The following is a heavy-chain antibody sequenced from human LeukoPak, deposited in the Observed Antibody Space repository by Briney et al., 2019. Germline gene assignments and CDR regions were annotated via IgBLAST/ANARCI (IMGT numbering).Heavy chain of an antibody. Sequence: GGCLRLFCEASGFTFSSYSMNWDSQAAGKGLEWMSYITSSSNAMCYADSVEGRFIISRDNAKNSLYLQMSCLRDEDTAVYYCARDIYYSFHYWGQGSLVTVSS. J-gene: IGHJ4*01. CDR3: ARDIYYSFHY. CDR1: GFTFSSYS. D-gene: IGHD3-10*01. CDR2: ITSSSNAM. V-gene: IGHV3-48*02.